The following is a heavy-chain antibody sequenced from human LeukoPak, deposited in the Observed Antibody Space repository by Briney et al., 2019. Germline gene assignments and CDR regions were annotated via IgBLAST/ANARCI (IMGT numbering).Heavy chain of an antibody. CDR2: ISGSGGST. V-gene: IGHV3-23*01. CDR1: GFTFSSYA. J-gene: IGHJ4*02. CDR3: ARVVAAADSLPYDY. D-gene: IGHD6-13*01. Sequence: GGSLRLSCAASGFTFSSYAMSWVRQAPGKGLEWVSTISGSGGSTDYADSVKGRFTISRDNSKNTLYLQMDSVGAEDTAEYYCARVVAAADSLPYDYWGQGTLVTVSS.